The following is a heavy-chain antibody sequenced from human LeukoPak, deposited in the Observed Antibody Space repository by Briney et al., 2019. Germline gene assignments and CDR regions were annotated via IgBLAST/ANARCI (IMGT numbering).Heavy chain of an antibody. V-gene: IGHV3-21*01. CDR1: GFTFRTHT. CDR2: ISSSSSDI. D-gene: IGHD3-3*01. Sequence: GGSLRLSCAASGFTFRTHTMNWVRPAPGKGRWWVSCISSSSSDIYYADSVKGRFTISRDDAKNSLYLHMSSLRAEDTAVYYCARVPGGLEWADFDYWGQGTLVTVSS. J-gene: IGHJ4*02. CDR3: ARVPGGLEWADFDY.